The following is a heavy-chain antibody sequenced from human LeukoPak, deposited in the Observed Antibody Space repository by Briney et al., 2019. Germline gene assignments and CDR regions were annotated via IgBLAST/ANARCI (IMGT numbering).Heavy chain of an antibody. CDR1: GYSFTSCL. J-gene: IGHJ4*02. Sequence: ASVKVSCKASGYSFTSCLMHWVRQSPGQGFEWMGKSHPSDGDTNYAQRFQGRVTMTRDSSTATVYIEVSSLRSEDTAVYYCARDLHGGWTWDYWGQGTLLTVSS. CDR3: ARDLHGGWTWDY. CDR2: SHPSDGDT. V-gene: IGHV1-46*01. D-gene: IGHD6-19*01.